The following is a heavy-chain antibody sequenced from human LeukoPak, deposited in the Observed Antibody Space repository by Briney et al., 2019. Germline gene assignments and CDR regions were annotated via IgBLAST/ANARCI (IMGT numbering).Heavy chain of an antibody. CDR2: IYTSGTT. D-gene: IGHD3-3*01. CDR3: ARHPGEWSFDY. J-gene: IGHJ4*02. Sequence: SQTLSLTCTVSGASISSGDYYWNWIRQPAGKGLEWIGRIYTSGTTNYNPSLKSRVTISVDTSKNQFSLKLSSVTAADTAVYYCARHPGEWSFDYWGQGTLVTVSS. CDR1: GASISSGDYY. V-gene: IGHV4-61*02.